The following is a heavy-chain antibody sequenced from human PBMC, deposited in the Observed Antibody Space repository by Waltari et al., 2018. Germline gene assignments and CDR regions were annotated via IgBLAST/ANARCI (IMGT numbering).Heavy chain of an antibody. CDR3: ARVVSSGKDRGPFGPFDP. V-gene: IGHV4-59*01. D-gene: IGHD3-10*01. CDR2: IYYSGST. CDR1: GGSISSYY. Sequence: QVQLQESGPGLVKPSETLSLTCTVSGGSISSYYWSWIRQPPGKGLEWIGYIYYSGSTNYNPSLKSRVTISVDTSKNQFSLKLSSVTAADTAVYYCARVVSSGKDRGPFGPFDPWGQGTLVTVSS. J-gene: IGHJ5*02.